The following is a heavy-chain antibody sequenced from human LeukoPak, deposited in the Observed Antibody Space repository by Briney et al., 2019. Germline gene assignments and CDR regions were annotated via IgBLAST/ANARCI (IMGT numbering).Heavy chain of an antibody. CDR3: ARDLTGAPPGY. Sequence: ASVKVSCKASGYTFTVYYIYWVRQTPGQGPEWMGWINPNSGGTNYAQKFQGRVTMTRDTSISTAYMELSRLRSDDTAVYYCARDLTGAPPGYWGQGTLVTVSS. CDR2: INPNSGGT. V-gene: IGHV1-2*02. D-gene: IGHD3-9*01. J-gene: IGHJ4*02. CDR1: GYTFTVYY.